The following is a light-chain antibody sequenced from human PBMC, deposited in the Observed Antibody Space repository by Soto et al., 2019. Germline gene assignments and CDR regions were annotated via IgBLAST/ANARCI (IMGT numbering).Light chain of an antibody. V-gene: IGKV3D-20*02. CDR1: ESVSSSI. CDR2: RTS. J-gene: IGKJ5*01. CDR3: HYRSNSLT. Sequence: TQTPGTLSLSPGERATLSCRASESVSSSILTWYQQKPGQAPRLLIYRTSNRVTGIPDRVSGSGSGTDFTLTISILEAADFAVYYSHYRSNSLTFCPGAR.